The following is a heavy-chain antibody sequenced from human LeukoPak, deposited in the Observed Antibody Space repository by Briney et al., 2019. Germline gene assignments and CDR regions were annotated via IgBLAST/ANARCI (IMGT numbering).Heavy chain of an antibody. J-gene: IGHJ4*02. Sequence: ASVKVTCKASGYTFTSNYVHWVRQAPGQGLEWMGMIYPRDGSTSYAQKFQGRVTVTRDTSTSTVHMELSGLRSEDTAVYYCARDQEGFDYWGQGTLVTVSS. V-gene: IGHV1-46*01. CDR3: ARDQEGFDY. CDR1: GYTFTSNY. CDR2: IYPRDGST.